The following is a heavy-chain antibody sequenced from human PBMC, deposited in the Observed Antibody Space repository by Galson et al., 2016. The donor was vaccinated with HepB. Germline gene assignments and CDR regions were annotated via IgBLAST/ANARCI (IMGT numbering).Heavy chain of an antibody. CDR1: GVSISSGGYY. J-gene: IGHJ5*02. Sequence: TLSLTCNVSGVSISSGGYYWSWIRQHPGKGLEWIGYIYYRGNTYYHPSLKSRVPISVDTSKNQFSLTLSSVAAADTAVYYCSRVPSYYGSGSSRFDPWGQGTLVTVTS. CDR3: SRVPSYYGSGSSRFDP. CDR2: IYYRGNT. D-gene: IGHD3-10*01. V-gene: IGHV4-31*03.